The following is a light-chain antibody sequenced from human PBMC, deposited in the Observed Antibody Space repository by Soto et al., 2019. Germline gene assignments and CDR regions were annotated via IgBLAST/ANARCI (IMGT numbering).Light chain of an antibody. J-gene: IGKJ1*01. Sequence: EIVMTQSPATVSVSPGERATLSCRASQSVSSNLAWYQQKPGQAPRLLIYGALMRATGIPARFSGSGSGTEFTLTISSLQSEDFAVYYCQQYNKWRTFGQGTKVDIK. CDR3: QQYNKWRT. CDR2: GAL. V-gene: IGKV3-15*01. CDR1: QSVSSN.